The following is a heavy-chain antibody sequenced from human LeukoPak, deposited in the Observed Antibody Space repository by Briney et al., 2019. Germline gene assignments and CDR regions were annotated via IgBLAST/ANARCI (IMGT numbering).Heavy chain of an antibody. CDR1: GGSISSYY. Sequence: SETLSLTCTVSGGSISSYYWSWIRQPAGKGLEWIGRIYMSGSTNYNSSLKSQVNMSVDTSKNQFSLNLSSVTAADTAVYYCAREAGSSWSRGLDIWGQGTVVTVSS. D-gene: IGHD6-13*01. CDR3: AREAGSSWSRGLDI. V-gene: IGHV4-4*07. J-gene: IGHJ3*02. CDR2: IYMSGST.